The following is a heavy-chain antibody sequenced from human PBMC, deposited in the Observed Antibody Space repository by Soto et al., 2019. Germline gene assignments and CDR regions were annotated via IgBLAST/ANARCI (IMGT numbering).Heavy chain of an antibody. J-gene: IGHJ6*02. CDR1: GFTFSSYG. V-gene: IGHV3-30*18. CDR3: AKHTAPMVRGVISPYYYYGMDV. D-gene: IGHD3-10*01. Sequence: QVQLVESGGGVVQPGRSLRLSCAASGFTFSSYGMHWVRQAPGKGLEWVAVISYDGSNKYYADSVKGRFTISRDNSKNTLYLQMNSLRAEDTAVYYCAKHTAPMVRGVISPYYYYGMDVWGQGTTVTVSS. CDR2: ISYDGSNK.